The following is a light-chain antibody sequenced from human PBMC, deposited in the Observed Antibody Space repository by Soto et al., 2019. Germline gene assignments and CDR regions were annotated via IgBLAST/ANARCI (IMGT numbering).Light chain of an antibody. J-gene: IGLJ1*01. V-gene: IGLV1-40*01. CDR2: GNS. CDR3: QSYDTSLNGVYV. CDR1: SSNIGAGYD. Sequence: QLVLTQPPSVSGAPGQRVTISCTGSSSNIGAGYDVHWYQQLPGTAPKLLISGNSDRPSGVPDRFSGSKSGASASLAITGLQAEDEGEYYCQSYDTSLNGVYVFGTGTKVTVL.